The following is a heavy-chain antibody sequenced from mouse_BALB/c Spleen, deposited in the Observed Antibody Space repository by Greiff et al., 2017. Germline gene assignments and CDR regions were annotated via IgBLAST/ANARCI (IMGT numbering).Heavy chain of an antibody. CDR2: ISYSGST. CDR1: GYSITSYYA. V-gene: IGHV3-2*02. D-gene: IGHD3-3*01. Sequence: VQLQQSGPGLVKPSQSLSLTCTVTGYSITSYYAWNWIRQFPGNKLEWMGYISYSGSTSYNPSLKSRISITRDTSKNQFFLQLNSVTTEDTATYYCAREEGRYYYAMDYWGQGTSVTVSS. CDR3: AREEGRYYYAMDY. J-gene: IGHJ4*01.